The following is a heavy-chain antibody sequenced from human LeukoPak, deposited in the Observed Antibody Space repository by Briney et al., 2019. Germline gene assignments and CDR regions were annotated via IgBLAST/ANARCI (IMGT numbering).Heavy chain of an antibody. CDR1: GFTFSIYA. J-gene: IGHJ3*02. V-gene: IGHV3-30*04. CDR2: MSYDGRHI. D-gene: IGHD2-15*01. CDR3: ARGYCRGGSCYNWGAFDI. Sequence: GGSLRLSCAASGFTFSIYAMHWVRQAPGKGLEWVALMSYDGRHICYADSVKGRFTISRDNSKNTLYLQMNSLRAEDTAVYYCARGYCRGGSCYNWGAFDIWGQGTMVTVSS.